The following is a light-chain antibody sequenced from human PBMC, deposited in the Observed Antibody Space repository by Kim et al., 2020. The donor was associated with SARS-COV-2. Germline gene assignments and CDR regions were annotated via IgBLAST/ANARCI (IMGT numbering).Light chain of an antibody. CDR3: CSYAGTYTWV. CDR1: SSDVGGYLH. V-gene: IGLV2-11*01. Sequence: QSALTQPPSVSGSPGHSVTISCTGTSSDVGGYLHVSWYQHHPDRVPKLLIYDASKRPSGVPDRFSGSRSGNTASLTISGLQAEDEAQYYCCSYAGTYTWVCGGGTEVTVL. J-gene: IGLJ3*02. CDR2: DAS.